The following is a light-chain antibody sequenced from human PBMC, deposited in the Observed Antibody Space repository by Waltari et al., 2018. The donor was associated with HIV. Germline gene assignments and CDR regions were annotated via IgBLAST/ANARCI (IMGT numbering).Light chain of an antibody. CDR2: YDS. CDR3: QLWDSSSDHPV. CDR1: NIGRKS. J-gene: IGLJ3*02. Sequence: SYVLTQPPSVSVAPGKTARITCGGNNIGRKSVHWYQQKPGQAPVLVIYYDSVRPSGIPERFSGSNSGSTATLTISRVEAGDEADYYCQLWDSSSDHPVFGGGTKLTVL. V-gene: IGLV3-21*04.